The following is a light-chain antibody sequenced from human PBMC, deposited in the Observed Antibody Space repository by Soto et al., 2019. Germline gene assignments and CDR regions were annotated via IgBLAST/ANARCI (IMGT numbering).Light chain of an antibody. CDR1: SSDVGGYNY. Sequence: QSALTQPPSASGPPGQSVTISCTGTSSDVGGYNYVSWYQQHPGKAPKLMISEVSKRPSGVPDRFSGSKSGNTASLTVSGLQAEDEADYYCSSFAGTPVVFGGGTKLTVL. CDR3: SSFAGTPVV. J-gene: IGLJ2*01. CDR2: EVS. V-gene: IGLV2-8*01.